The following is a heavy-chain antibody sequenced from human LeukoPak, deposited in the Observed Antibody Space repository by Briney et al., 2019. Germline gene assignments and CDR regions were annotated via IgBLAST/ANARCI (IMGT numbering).Heavy chain of an antibody. CDR2: IYPGDSDT. D-gene: IGHD2-2*01. J-gene: IGHJ4*02. CDR3: ATSSPLGHCSSTSCGWDY. CDR1: GYSFTSYW. V-gene: IGHV5-51*01. Sequence: GESLKISCKGSGYSFTSYWIGWVRQMPGKGLEWMGIIYPGDSDTRYSPSSQGQVTISADKSISTAYLQWSSLKASDTAMYYCATSSPLGHCSSTSCGWDYWGQGTLVTVSS.